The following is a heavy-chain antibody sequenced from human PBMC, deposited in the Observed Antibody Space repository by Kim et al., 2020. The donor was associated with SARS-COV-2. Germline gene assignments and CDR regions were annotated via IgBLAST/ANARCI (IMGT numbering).Heavy chain of an antibody. D-gene: IGHD2-15*01. Sequence: TDYAAPVKGRFTISRDDSKNTLYLQMNSLKTEDTAVYYCTTDDSPDGMDVWGQGTTVTVSS. J-gene: IGHJ6*02. CDR2: T. V-gene: IGHV3-15*01. CDR3: TTDDSPDGMDV.